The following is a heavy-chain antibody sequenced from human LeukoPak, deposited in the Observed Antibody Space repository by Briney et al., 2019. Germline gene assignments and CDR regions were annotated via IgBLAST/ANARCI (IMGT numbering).Heavy chain of an antibody. Sequence: SETLSLTCTVSGGSVRSGSYYWSWIRQPPGKGLEWIGYIYYSGSTNYNPSLKSRVTISADTSKNRFSLKLSSVTAADTAVYYCARTHYYGSGAKYSFDYWGQGTLVTVSS. J-gene: IGHJ4*02. V-gene: IGHV4-61*01. CDR2: IYYSGST. D-gene: IGHD3-10*01. CDR3: ARTHYYGSGAKYSFDY. CDR1: GGSVRSGSYY.